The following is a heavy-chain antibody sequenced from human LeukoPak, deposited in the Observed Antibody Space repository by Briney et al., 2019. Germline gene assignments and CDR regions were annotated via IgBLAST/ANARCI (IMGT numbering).Heavy chain of an antibody. Sequence: GGSLRLSCAASGFTFSSYAMHWARQAPGKGLEWVAVISYDGSNKYYADSVKGRFTISRDNSKNTLYLQMNSLRAEDMAVYYCARTYYYGSGSYPLFDYWGQGTLVTVSS. CDR3: ARTYYYGSGSYPLFDY. V-gene: IGHV3-30-3*01. CDR2: ISYDGSNK. J-gene: IGHJ4*02. CDR1: GFTFSSYA. D-gene: IGHD3-10*01.